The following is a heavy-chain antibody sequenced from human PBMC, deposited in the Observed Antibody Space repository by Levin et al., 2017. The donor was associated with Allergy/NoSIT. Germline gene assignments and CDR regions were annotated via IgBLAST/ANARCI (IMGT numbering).Heavy chain of an antibody. CDR2: INGGGDDT. D-gene: IGHD3-16*01. CDR3: GRPLGQSLIRGGGVAH. CDR1: GFTFSNYA. V-gene: IGHV3-23*01. Sequence: GGSLRLSCTASGFTFSNYAMNWVRQAPGKGLEWVSSINGGGDDTYYADSVKGRFTISRDNSKNTLYMQMNSLRAEDTAVYYGGRPLGQSLIRGGGVAHWGQGTLVTVSS. J-gene: IGHJ4*02.